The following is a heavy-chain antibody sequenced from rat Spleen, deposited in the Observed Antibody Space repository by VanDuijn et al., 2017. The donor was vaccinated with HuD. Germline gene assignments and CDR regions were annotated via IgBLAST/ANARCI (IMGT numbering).Heavy chain of an antibody. CDR2: ITNAAGKV. CDR1: GFTFNNYW. Sequence: EVQLVESGGGLVQPGRSLKLSCVASGFTFNNYWMAWIRQAPGQGLEWVASITNAAGKVYYPDSVKGRFTISRDNAKSTLYLQMDSLRSEDTATYYCARHYYDGSYYTTGFDYWGQGVMVTVSS. D-gene: IGHD1-12*02. V-gene: IGHV5-31*01. CDR3: ARHYYDGSYYTTGFDY. J-gene: IGHJ2*01.